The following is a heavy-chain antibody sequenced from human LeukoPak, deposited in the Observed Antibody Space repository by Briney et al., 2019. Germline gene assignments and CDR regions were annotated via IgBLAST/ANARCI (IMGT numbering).Heavy chain of an antibody. J-gene: IGHJ3*02. CDR2: ISISGDST. Sequence: GGSLRLSCAASGFTFSTYAMSWVRRSPGKGLEWVSAISISGDSTYYINSVKGRFTISRDNSKNTLYLQMNSLRAEDTARYYCAKYCTSTSCYGAFDIWGQGTVVTVSS. D-gene: IGHD2-2*01. V-gene: IGHV3-23*01. CDR1: GFTFSTYA. CDR3: AKYCTSTSCYGAFDI.